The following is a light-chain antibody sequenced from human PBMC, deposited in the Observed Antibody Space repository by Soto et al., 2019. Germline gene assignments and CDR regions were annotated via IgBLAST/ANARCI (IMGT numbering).Light chain of an antibody. J-gene: IGKJ1*01. CDR1: HYIYSN. Sequence: EIVMTQSPATLSVSPGERGTLSCTAIHYIYSNVAWFQQRPDQAPRLLIYRASTRATGTPARFTGSGSGTEFTLTITSLQSEDFALYYCQQYHNLWTFGQGTKVDIK. CDR3: QQYHNLWT. V-gene: IGKV3-15*01. CDR2: RAS.